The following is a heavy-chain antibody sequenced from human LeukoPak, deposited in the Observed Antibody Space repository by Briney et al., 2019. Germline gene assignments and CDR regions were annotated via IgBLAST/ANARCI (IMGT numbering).Heavy chain of an antibody. CDR3: ARSLTKGYCTNGVCRTYYFVY. J-gene: IGHJ4*02. CDR2: ISSSSSTI. CDR1: GFTFSSYS. V-gene: IGHV3-48*01. D-gene: IGHD2-8*01. Sequence: GGSLRLSCAASGFTFSSYSMNWVRQAPGKGLEWVSYISSSSSTIYYADSVKGRFTISRDNAKNSLNLQMNSLRAEDTAVYYCARSLTKGYCTNGVCRTYYFVYWGQGTLVTVSS.